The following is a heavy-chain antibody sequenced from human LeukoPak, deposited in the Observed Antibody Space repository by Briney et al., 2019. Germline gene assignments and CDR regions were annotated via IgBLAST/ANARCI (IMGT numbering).Heavy chain of an antibody. CDR2: IYYSGST. V-gene: IGHV4-59*01. J-gene: IGHJ4*02. Sequence: SETLSLTCTVSGGSISGYYWSWLRQPPGKGLERIGNIYYSGSTNYHPSLKSRVTISVDTSKNQFSLKLSSVTAADTAVYYCARDHYFDYWAQGTLLTVSS. CDR1: GGSISGYY. CDR3: ARDHYFDY.